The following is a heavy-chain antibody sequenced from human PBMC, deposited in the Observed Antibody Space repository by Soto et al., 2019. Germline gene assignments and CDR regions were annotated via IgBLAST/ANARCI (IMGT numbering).Heavy chain of an antibody. J-gene: IGHJ1*01. CDR3: GRYYDTSIRPYFHL. Sequence: PSETLSLTCAVSGGPISGSGYYWGWIRQPPGKGLERVGTVYYTGTTYYNPSLKTRLTMSVDTSKNQFSLKLTSVPAADTAGYYCGRYYDTSIRPYFHLCGQGTLGTVSS. CDR2: VYYTGTT. V-gene: IGHV4-39*01. D-gene: IGHD3-22*01. CDR1: GGPISGSGYY.